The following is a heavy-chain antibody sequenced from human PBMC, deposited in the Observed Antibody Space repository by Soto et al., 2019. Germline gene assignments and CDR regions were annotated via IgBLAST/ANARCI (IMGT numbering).Heavy chain of an antibody. CDR3: ARDGTRQYTTSWYYFDY. V-gene: IGHV3-9*01. D-gene: IGHD6-13*01. CDR1: RFTFDDYA. CDR2: ISWNSGNV. Sequence: GGSLRLSCAASRFTFDDYAMHWVRQAPGKGLEWVSGISWNSGNVGYADSVKGRFTISRDNAKNSLYLQMDSLRAEDTAFYFCARDGTRQYTTSWYYFDYWGQGALVTVSS. J-gene: IGHJ4*02.